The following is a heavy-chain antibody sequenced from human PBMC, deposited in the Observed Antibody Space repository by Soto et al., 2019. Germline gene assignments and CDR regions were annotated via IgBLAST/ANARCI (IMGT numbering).Heavy chain of an antibody. CDR2: ISSSSSTI. D-gene: IGHD1-26*01. Sequence: GGSLRLSCAASGFSFSSYSMNWVRQAPGKGLEWVSNISSSSSTIYYADSVKGRFTISRDNSKNTLYLQMNNLRAADTAVYYCAKDHSGAHFYWGQGTLVTVSS. V-gene: IGHV3-48*01. J-gene: IGHJ4*02. CDR1: GFSFSSYS. CDR3: AKDHSGAHFY.